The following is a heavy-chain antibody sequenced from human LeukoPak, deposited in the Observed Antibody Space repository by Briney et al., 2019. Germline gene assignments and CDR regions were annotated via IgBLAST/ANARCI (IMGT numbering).Heavy chain of an antibody. V-gene: IGHV5-10-1*01. D-gene: IGHD2-2*01. CDR1: GYSFTSYW. CDR2: IDPSDSCT. J-gene: IGHJ5*02. Sequence: PGESLKISCKGSGYSFTSYWISWVRQMPGKGLEWMGRIDPSDSCTNYSPSFQGHVTISADKSISTAYLQWSSLKASDTAMYYCARHASGDIVVVPAALGGFDPWGQGTLVTVSS. CDR3: ARHASGDIVVVPAALGGFDP.